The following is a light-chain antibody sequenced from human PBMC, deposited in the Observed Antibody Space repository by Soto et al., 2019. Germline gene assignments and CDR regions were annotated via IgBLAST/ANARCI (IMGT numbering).Light chain of an antibody. V-gene: IGLV1-40*01. CDR3: QSYDSSLSGWV. J-gene: IGLJ3*02. CDR1: SSNIGAGYD. CDR2: GNS. Sequence: QSVLTQPPSVSGAPGQRVTISGTGSSSNIGAGYDVHWYQQLPGTAPKLLIYGNSNRPSGVPDRFSGSKSGTSASLAITGLQAEDEADYYCQSYDSSLSGWVFGGGTMLTVL.